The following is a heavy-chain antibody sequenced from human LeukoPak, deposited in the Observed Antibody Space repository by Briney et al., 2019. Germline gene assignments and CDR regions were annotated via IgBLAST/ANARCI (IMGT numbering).Heavy chain of an antibody. V-gene: IGHV1-69*13. J-gene: IGHJ5*02. Sequence: ASVKVSCKASGGTFSSYAISWVRQAPGQGLEWMGGIIPIFGTANYAQKFQGRVTITADESTSTAYMELSSLRSEDTAVYYCARDYGSGPNWFDPWGQGTLVTVSS. CDR3: ARDYGSGPNWFDP. CDR1: GGTFSSYA. CDR2: IIPIFGTA. D-gene: IGHD3-10*01.